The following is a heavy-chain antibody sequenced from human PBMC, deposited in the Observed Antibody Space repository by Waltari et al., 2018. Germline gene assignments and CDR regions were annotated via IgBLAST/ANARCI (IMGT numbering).Heavy chain of an antibody. V-gene: IGHV4-38-2*02. CDR3: ARGPPIVGAMDY. D-gene: IGHD1-26*01. Sequence: QVRPQESGPGLVKPSETLSLTCPVSGNSISSPYYWGWIRQPPGKGLEWIGNIYHSGNTYYNPSLKSRVTLSVDTSKNQFSLKLNSVTAADTAVYYCARGPPIVGAMDYWGQGTLVTVSS. J-gene: IGHJ4*02. CDR2: IYHSGNT. CDR1: GNSISSPYY.